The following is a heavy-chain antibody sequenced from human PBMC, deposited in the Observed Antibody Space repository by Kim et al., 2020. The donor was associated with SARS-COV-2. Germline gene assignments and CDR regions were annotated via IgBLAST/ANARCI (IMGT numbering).Heavy chain of an antibody. CDR1: GGSISSGGYY. V-gene: IGHV4-31*03. J-gene: IGHJ6*02. Sequence: SETLSLTCTVSGGSISSGGYYWSWIRQHPGKGLEWIGYIYYSGSTYYNPSLKSRVTISVDTSKNQFSLKLSSVTAADTAVYYCARDTGYSYVGYYYYYGMDVWGQGTTVTVSS. D-gene: IGHD5-18*01. CDR3: ARDTGYSYVGYYYYYGMDV. CDR2: IYYSGST.